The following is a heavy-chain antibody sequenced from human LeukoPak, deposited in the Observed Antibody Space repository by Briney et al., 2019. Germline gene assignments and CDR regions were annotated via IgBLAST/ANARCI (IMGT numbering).Heavy chain of an antibody. Sequence: SETLSLTCAVYGGSFSGYYWSWIRQPPGKGLEWIGSIYYSGSTYYNPSLNSRVTISEVTSKNQFSLQLNSVTAADTAVYYCARHDGRGGATMGALDSWGQGSLVTVSS. CDR2: IYYSGST. J-gene: IGHJ4*02. CDR1: GGSFSGYY. V-gene: IGHV4-34*01. D-gene: IGHD5-12*01. CDR3: ARHDGRGGATMGALDS.